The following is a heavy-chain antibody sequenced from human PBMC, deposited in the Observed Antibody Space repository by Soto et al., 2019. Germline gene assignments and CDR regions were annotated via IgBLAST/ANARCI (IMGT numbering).Heavy chain of an antibody. CDR1: GFTFSSYA. D-gene: IGHD1-26*01. Sequence: EVQLLESGGGLVQPGGSLRLSCAASGFTFSSYAMSWVRQAPGKGLEWVSAISGSGGSTYYADSAKGRFTISRDNSKNTLYLQMNSLRAEDTAVYYCAVGRGGSYSFGDYWGQGTLVTVSS. CDR3: AVGRGGSYSFGDY. V-gene: IGHV3-23*01. J-gene: IGHJ4*02. CDR2: ISGSGGST.